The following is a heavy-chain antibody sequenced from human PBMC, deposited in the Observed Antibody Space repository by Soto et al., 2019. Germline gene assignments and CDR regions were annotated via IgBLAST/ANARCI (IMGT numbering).Heavy chain of an antibody. CDR2: IRSKANSYAT. J-gene: IGHJ4*02. CDR3: TSVYSYGYYGY. Sequence: EVQLVESGGGLVQPGGSLKLSCAASGFTFSGSAMHWVRQASGKGLEWVGRIRSKANSYATAYAASVKGRFTISRDDSKNTAYLQMNSLKTEDTAVYYWTSVYSYGYYGYWGQGTLVTVSS. V-gene: IGHV3-73*01. CDR1: GFTFSGSA. D-gene: IGHD5-18*01.